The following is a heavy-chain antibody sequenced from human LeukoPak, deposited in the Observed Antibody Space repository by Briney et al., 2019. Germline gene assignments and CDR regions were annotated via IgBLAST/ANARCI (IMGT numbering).Heavy chain of an antibody. CDR2: INPSGGST. CDR3: ARATHDFWSGYYLYYFDY. CDR1: GYTFTSYY. D-gene: IGHD3-3*01. Sequence: ASVKVSCKASGYTFTSYYMHWVRQAPGQGLEWMGIINPSGGSTSYAQKFQGRVTMTRDTSTSTVYMELSSLRSEGTAVYYCARATHDFWSGYYLYYFDYWGQGTLVTVSS. J-gene: IGHJ4*02. V-gene: IGHV1-46*01.